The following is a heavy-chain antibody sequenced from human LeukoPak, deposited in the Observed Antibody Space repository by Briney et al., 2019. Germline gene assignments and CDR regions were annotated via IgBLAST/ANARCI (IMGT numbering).Heavy chain of an antibody. CDR1: GFTFDDYA. CDR2: ISWNSGSI. CDR3: AKGLKYLDAFDI. D-gene: IGHD2/OR15-2a*01. J-gene: IGHJ3*02. V-gene: IGHV3-9*03. Sequence: GGSLRLSCAASGFTFDDYAMHWVRQAPGKGLEWVSGISWNSGSIGYADSVKGRFTISRDNAKNSLYLQMNSLGAEDMALYYCAKGLKYLDAFDIWGQGTMVTVSS.